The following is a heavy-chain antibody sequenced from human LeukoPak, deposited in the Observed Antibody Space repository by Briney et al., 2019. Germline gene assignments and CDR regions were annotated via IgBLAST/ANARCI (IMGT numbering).Heavy chain of an antibody. J-gene: IGHJ6*03. V-gene: IGHV3-53*01. CDR1: GFYVNTNY. CDR3: ARDHIVVVVADYYYYMDV. Sequence: GGSLRLSCAASGFYVNTNYMNWVRQAPGKGLEWVSVIYSGGTTYYADSVKGRFTISRDNSKNTVYLQMNSLRVEDTAVYYCARDHIVVVVADYYYYMDVWGKGTTVTVSS. D-gene: IGHD2-15*01. CDR2: IYSGGTT.